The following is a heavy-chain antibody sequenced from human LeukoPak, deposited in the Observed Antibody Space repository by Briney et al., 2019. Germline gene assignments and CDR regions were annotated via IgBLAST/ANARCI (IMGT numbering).Heavy chain of an antibody. CDR3: AKDITSFPYDAFDI. CDR2: SNGSGGST. Sequence: PGRSLRLSCAASGFTFSIYAMSSARQAPGKGVEWVSVSNGSGGSTYYADSMKGRFTISTDNSKNMLYLQMNSLRAEDTAVYYCAKDITSFPYDAFDIWGQGTMVTVSS. CDR1: GFTFSIYA. D-gene: IGHD2-2*01. V-gene: IGHV3-23*01. J-gene: IGHJ3*02.